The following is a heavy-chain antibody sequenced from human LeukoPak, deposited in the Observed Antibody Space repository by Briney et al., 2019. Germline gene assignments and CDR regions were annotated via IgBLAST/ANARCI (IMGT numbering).Heavy chain of an antibody. D-gene: IGHD5-18*01. V-gene: IGHV3-48*03. CDR2: ISSSGSTI. CDR3: ARGGYSYGLFDY. Sequence: GGSLRLSCAASGFTFSSYEKNWVRQAPGKGLEWVSYISSSGSTIYYADSVRGRFTISRDNAKNSLYLQMNSLRAEDTAVYYCARGGYSYGLFDYWGQGTLVTVSS. J-gene: IGHJ4*02. CDR1: GFTFSSYE.